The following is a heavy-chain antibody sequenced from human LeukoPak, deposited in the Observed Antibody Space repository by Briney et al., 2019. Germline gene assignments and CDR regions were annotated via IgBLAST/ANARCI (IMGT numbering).Heavy chain of an antibody. Sequence: PSETLSLTCTVSGGSISSYYWSWIRQPAGKGLEWIGRIYTSGSTNYNPSLKSRVTMSVGTSKNQFSLKLSSVTAANTAVYYCAREHVLLWFGESCNWFDPWGQGTLVTVSS. V-gene: IGHV4-4*07. J-gene: IGHJ5*02. CDR1: GGSISSYY. CDR3: AREHVLLWFGESCNWFDP. D-gene: IGHD3-10*01. CDR2: IYTSGST.